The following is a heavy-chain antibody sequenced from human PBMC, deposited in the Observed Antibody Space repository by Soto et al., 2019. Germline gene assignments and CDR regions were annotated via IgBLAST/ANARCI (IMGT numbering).Heavy chain of an antibody. CDR3: ARQRHVEMSGQLVHHYYYYYMDV. J-gene: IGHJ6*03. Sequence: SETLSLTCTVSGGSISSSSYYWGWIRQPPGKGLEWIGSIYYSGSTYYNPSLKSRVTISVDTSKNQSSLKLSSVTAADTAVYYCARQRHVEMSGQLVHHYYYYYMDVWGKGTTVTVSS. CDR2: IYYSGST. D-gene: IGHD6-13*01. CDR1: GGSISSSSYY. V-gene: IGHV4-39*01.